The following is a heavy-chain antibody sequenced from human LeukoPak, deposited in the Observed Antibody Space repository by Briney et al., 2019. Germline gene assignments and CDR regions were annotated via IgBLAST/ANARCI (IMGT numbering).Heavy chain of an antibody. V-gene: IGHV3-7*03. CDR2: INQDGSEK. CDR3: ARDEDHAAAY. CDR1: GFTFFRSW. J-gene: IGHJ4*02. Sequence: GGSLRLSCAASGFTFFRSWMSWVRQAPGKGPEWVANINQDGSEKYYVDSVKGRFTISRDNAKNSLYLQMNSLRADDTAVYYCARDEDHAAAYWGQGTLVTISS. D-gene: IGHD2-15*01.